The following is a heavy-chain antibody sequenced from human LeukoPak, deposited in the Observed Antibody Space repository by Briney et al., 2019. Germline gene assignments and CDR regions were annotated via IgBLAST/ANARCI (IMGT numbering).Heavy chain of an antibody. V-gene: IGHV4-59*07. CDR3: ARVLPQWLARYYFDY. CDR1: GGSISSYS. J-gene: IGHJ4*02. D-gene: IGHD6-19*01. CDR2: ISYSGST. Sequence: SDTLSLTCSVSGGSISSYSWSWIRQPPGKGLEWIGYISYSGSTKYNPSLKSRVTISVDTSKNQLSLKLSSVTAADTAVYYCARVLPQWLARYYFDYWGQGTLVTVSS.